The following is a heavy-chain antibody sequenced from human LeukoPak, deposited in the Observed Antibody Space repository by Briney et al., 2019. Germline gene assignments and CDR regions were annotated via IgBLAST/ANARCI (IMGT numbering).Heavy chain of an antibody. CDR2: ISSSSSTI. CDR3: ASGYCSSTSCYR. D-gene: IGHD2-2*01. CDR1: GFTFSSYS. J-gene: IGHJ4*02. Sequence: GGSLRLSCVASGFTFSSYSMNWVRQAPGKGLEWVSYISSSSSTIYYADSVKGRFTISRDNAKNSLYLQMNSLRAEDTAVYYCASGYCSSTSCYRWGQGTQVTVSS. V-gene: IGHV3-48*04.